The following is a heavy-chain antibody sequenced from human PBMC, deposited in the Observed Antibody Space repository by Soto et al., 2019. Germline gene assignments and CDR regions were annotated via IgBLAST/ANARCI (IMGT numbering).Heavy chain of an antibody. J-gene: IGHJ6*02. CDR2: INHSGST. V-gene: IGHV4-34*01. D-gene: IGHD3-9*01. CDR3: ARGRSGLTGYYREYYYYYGMDV. CDR1: GGSFSCYY. Sequence: PSETLSLTCAVYGGSFSCYYWIWIRQPPGKGLEWIGEINHSGSTNYNPSLKSRVTTSVDTSKNQFSLKLSSVTAADTAVYYCARGRSGLTGYYREYYYYYGMDVWGQGTTVTSP.